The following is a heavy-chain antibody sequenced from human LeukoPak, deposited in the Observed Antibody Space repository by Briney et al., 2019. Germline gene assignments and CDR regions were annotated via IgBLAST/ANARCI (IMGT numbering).Heavy chain of an antibody. J-gene: IGHJ4*02. D-gene: IGHD3-3*01. CDR2: ISNNGGYT. V-gene: IGHV3-23*01. CDR3: ARDADTSGYYSYFDL. Sequence: QAGGSLRLSCAASGFTFSSSAMSWVRQAPGKGLEWVSAISNNGGYTYYADSVQGRFTISRDNSKNTLYLQMNSLRDGDTAVYYCARDADTSGYYSYFDLWGQGTLVTVSS. CDR1: GFTFSSSA.